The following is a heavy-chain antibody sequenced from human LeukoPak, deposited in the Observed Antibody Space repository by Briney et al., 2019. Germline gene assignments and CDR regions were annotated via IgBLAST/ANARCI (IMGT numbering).Heavy chain of an antibody. CDR3: ARTTMVRGVIPSLDY. J-gene: IGHJ4*02. Sequence: PGESLKISCKGSGYSFTSYWIGWVRQMPGKGLEWMGIIYPGDSDTRYSPSFQGQVTISADKSISTAYLQWSSLKASDTAMYYCARTTMVRGVIPSLDYWGQGTLVPVSS. CDR1: GYSFTSYW. CDR2: IYPGDSDT. V-gene: IGHV5-51*01. D-gene: IGHD3-10*01.